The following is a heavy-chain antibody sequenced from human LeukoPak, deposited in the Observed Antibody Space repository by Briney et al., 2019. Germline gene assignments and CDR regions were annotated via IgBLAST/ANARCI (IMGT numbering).Heavy chain of an antibody. CDR2: INHRGIP. CDR1: GESLSSNY. Sequence: SETLSLTCAVYGESLSSNYWTWIRQPRGKGLEWIGEINHRGIPYYNPSLKSRVTISVDTSKNQFSLKLSSVTAADTAVYYCARSYYDSSGYYFDYWGQGTLVTVSS. D-gene: IGHD3-22*01. V-gene: IGHV4-34*09. CDR3: ARSYYDSSGYYFDY. J-gene: IGHJ4*02.